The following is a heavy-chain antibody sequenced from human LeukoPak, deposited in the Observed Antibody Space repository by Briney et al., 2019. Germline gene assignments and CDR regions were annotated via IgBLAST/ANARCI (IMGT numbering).Heavy chain of an antibody. Sequence: ASVKVSCKTSGYNFIKYGIIWVRQAPGQGLEWMGWISTYNGNAKYAQSVRGRVTMTTDTSTGTAYMELRSLRSDDTAVYYCARYHQHWYFDLWGRGTLVTVSS. V-gene: IGHV1-18*01. CDR2: ISTYNGNA. CDR1: GYNFIKYG. J-gene: IGHJ2*01. D-gene: IGHD2-2*01. CDR3: ARYHQHWYFDL.